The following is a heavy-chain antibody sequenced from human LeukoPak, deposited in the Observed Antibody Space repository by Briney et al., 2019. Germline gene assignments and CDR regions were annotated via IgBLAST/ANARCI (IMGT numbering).Heavy chain of an antibody. Sequence: SETLSLTCTVSGYSISSGYYWGWIRQPPGKGLEWIGSIYHSGSTYYNPSLKSRVTISVDTSKNQFSLKLSSVTAVDTAVYYCARGLFRRIFGVVIIGPHFDYWGQGTLVTVSS. CDR2: IYHSGST. D-gene: IGHD3-3*02. V-gene: IGHV4-38-2*02. CDR1: GYSISSGYY. J-gene: IGHJ4*02. CDR3: ARGLFRRIFGVVIIGPHFDY.